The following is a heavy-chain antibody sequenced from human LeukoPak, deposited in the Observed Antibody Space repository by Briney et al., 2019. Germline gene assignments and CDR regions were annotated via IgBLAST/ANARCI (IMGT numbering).Heavy chain of an antibody. CDR3: VKSWGSTRPYYNYMAV. V-gene: IGHV3-23*01. J-gene: IGHJ6*03. CDR2: IGKNGDSI. CDR1: GFSFSSFA. Sequence: GGSLRLSCAASGFSFSSFAMGWVRQAPGKGLEWVSIIGKNGDSIYYADSVKGRFTISRDNSKNTLSLQMNSLRAEDTAVYYCVKSWGSTRPYYNYMAVWGKGNSVAVSS. D-gene: IGHD1-26*01.